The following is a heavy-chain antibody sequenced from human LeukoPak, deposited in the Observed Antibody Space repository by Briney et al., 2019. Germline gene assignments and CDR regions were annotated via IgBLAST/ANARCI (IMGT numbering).Heavy chain of an antibody. Sequence: PSQTLSLTCTVSGGSLTSGPDYWSWIRQPAGKGLEWIGRIYTSGGTNYNPSLKSRVTISVDTSNNQFSLKLRSVTAADTAVYYCASFVGVTSTSGAFDIWGQGTMVTVSS. CDR1: GGSLTSGPDY. D-gene: IGHD2-21*02. J-gene: IGHJ3*02. V-gene: IGHV4-61*02. CDR2: IYTSGGT. CDR3: ASFVGVTSTSGAFDI.